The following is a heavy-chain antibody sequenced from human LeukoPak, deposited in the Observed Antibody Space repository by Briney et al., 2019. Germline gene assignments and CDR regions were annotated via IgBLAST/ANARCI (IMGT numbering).Heavy chain of an antibody. D-gene: IGHD6-6*01. J-gene: IGHJ4*02. CDR2: IWYDGSKK. CDR1: GFTFSDYG. V-gene: IGHV3-33*01. Sequence: GGSLRLSCAASGFTFSDYGIHWVRQAPGQGLEWVALIWYDGSKKYYADSVKGRFTISRDNTKDTLYLQLNSLRADDTAVYYCARAHSSSSTFDLWGQGTLVTVSS. CDR3: ARAHSSSSTFDL.